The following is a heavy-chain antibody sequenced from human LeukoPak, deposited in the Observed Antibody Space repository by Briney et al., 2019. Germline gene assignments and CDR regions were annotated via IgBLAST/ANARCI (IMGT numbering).Heavy chain of an antibody. J-gene: IGHJ4*02. V-gene: IGHV4-34*01. CDR3: ARSVCSGGSCYLFDY. Sequence: AETLSLTCAVYGGSFSGYYWRWIHQPPGKGLEWIGEINYSGSTNYNPSLKSRGTISADTSKNKFSLKLSSVTDADTGVYFCARSVCSGGSCYLFDYSGQGTLVTVSS. CDR2: INYSGST. D-gene: IGHD2-15*01. CDR1: GGSFSGYY.